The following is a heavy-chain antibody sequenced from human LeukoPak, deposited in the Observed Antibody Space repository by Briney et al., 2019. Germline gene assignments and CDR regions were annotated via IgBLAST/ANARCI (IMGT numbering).Heavy chain of an antibody. CDR1: GGSFSGYY. Sequence: PSETLSLTCAVYGGSFSGYYWSWIRQPPGKGLEWIGEINHSGSTNYNPSLKSRVTISVDTSKNQFSLKLSSVTAADTAVYYCARGLGYSSSWHYNWFDPWGQGTLVTVSS. D-gene: IGHD6-13*01. V-gene: IGHV4-34*01. CDR2: INHSGST. CDR3: ARGLGYSSSWHYNWFDP. J-gene: IGHJ5*02.